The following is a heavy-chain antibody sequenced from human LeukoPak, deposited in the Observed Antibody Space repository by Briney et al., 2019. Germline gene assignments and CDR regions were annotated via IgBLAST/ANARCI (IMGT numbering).Heavy chain of an antibody. CDR3: AKYSSGWYPNWFYP. V-gene: IGHV1-69*01. J-gene: IGHJ5*02. Sequence: SVKVSCKASGGTFSSYAISWVRQASGQGLEWMGGIIPIFGTANYAQKFQGRVTITADESTSTAYMELSSLRSEDTAVYYCAKYSSGWYPNWFYPWGQGSLVTVSS. CDR1: GGTFSSYA. D-gene: IGHD6-19*01. CDR2: IIPIFGTA.